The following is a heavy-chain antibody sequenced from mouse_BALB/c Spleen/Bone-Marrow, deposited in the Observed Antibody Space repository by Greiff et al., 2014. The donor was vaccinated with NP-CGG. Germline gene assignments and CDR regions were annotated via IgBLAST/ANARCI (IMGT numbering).Heavy chain of an antibody. CDR2: IYPGSGST. CDR1: GYNFTSYW. V-gene: IGHV1-55*01. Sequence: VQLQQSGAELVKPGTSVKLSCKASGYNFTSYWINWVKLRPGQGLEWIRDIYPGSGSTNYNEKFKSKATLTVDTSSSTAYMQLSSLASEDSALYYCARFSQLGLLAYWGQGTLVTVSA. CDR3: ARFSQLGLLAY. J-gene: IGHJ3*01. D-gene: IGHD3-1*01.